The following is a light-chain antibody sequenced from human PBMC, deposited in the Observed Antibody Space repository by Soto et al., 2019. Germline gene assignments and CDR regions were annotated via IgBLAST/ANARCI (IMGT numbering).Light chain of an antibody. Sequence: QSVLTQPPSASGTPGQRVTIFCSGSSSNIGTNTVIWYQQLPGAAPKLLLYSDNQRPSGVPDRFSGSKSGTSASLAISGLQSEDEADYYCAAWDVSLVVFGGGTKVTVL. CDR2: SDN. J-gene: IGLJ2*01. CDR1: SSNIGTNT. CDR3: AAWDVSLVV. V-gene: IGLV1-44*01.